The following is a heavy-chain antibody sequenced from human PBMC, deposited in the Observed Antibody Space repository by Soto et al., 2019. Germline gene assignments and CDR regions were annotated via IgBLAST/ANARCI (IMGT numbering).Heavy chain of an antibody. J-gene: IGHJ5*02. Sequence: PVKVSCKGSGYSFSSYDIDWLRQATGQGLEWMGWMNPNSGNTGCAQKFQGRVTMTRNTSISTAYMELSSLRSEDTAVYYCASFHYYGSGSYYNENWFDPWGQGTLVTVSS. CDR1: GYSFSSYD. D-gene: IGHD3-10*01. CDR3: ASFHYYGSGSYYNENWFDP. CDR2: MNPNSGNT. V-gene: IGHV1-8*01.